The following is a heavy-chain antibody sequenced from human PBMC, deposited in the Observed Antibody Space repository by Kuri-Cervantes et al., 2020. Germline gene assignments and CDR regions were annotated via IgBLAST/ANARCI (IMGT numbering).Heavy chain of an antibody. Sequence: GETLKISCAASGFTFSSYDMHWVRQATGKGLEVVSAIGTAGDTYYPGSVKGRFTISRENAKNSLYLQMNSLRAGDTAVYYWAILAVTGGNGMYDWGQGTTVTVSS. J-gene: IGHJ6*02. CDR1: GFTFSSYD. CDR2: IGTAGDT. D-gene: IGHD6-19*01. CDR3: AILAVTGGNGMYD. V-gene: IGHV3-13*01.